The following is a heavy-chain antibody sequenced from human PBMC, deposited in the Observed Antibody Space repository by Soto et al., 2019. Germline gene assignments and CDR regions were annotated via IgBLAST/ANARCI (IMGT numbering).Heavy chain of an antibody. V-gene: IGHV3-23*01. CDR3: AKDLRIAVAGTALDY. CDR1: GFTFSSYA. CDR2: ISGSGGST. Sequence: GGSLRLSCAASGFTFSSYAMSWVRQAPGKGLEWVSAISGSGGSTYYADSVKGRFTIPRDNSKNTLYLQMNSLRAEDTAVYYCAKDLRIAVAGTALDYWGQGTLVTVSS. J-gene: IGHJ4*02. D-gene: IGHD6-19*01.